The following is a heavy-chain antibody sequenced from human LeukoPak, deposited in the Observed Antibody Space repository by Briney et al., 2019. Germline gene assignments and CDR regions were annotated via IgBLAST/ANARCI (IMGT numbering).Heavy chain of an antibody. V-gene: IGHV3-48*01. D-gene: IGHD3-10*01. CDR2: ILSSSSTI. CDR1: GFTFNTHS. CDR3: ARAVGHGSGSPRMDV. Sequence: GGSLRLSCTASGFTFNTHSMNWVRQAPGKGLEWVSYILSSSSTIYYADSVKGRFTISRDNAKNSLFLQMNSLRADDTAVYYCARAVGHGSGSPRMDVWGNGTTVTVSS. J-gene: IGHJ6*04.